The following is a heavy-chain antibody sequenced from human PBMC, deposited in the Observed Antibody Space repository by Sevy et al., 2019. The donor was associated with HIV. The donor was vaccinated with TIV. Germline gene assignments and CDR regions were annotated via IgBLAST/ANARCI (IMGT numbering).Heavy chain of an antibody. Sequence: GGSLRLSCAASGLVFSDFAMHWVRQAPGKGLEWVALISYDGSNKYYAESVKGRFTISRDNSKRTLYLQMNSLRTEDTAIYYCAKDFHVFGSPSVYYFDFWGQGTLVTVSS. V-gene: IGHV3-30*18. D-gene: IGHD3-10*01. CDR2: ISYDGSNK. J-gene: IGHJ4*02. CDR1: GLVFSDFA. CDR3: AKDFHVFGSPSVYYFDF.